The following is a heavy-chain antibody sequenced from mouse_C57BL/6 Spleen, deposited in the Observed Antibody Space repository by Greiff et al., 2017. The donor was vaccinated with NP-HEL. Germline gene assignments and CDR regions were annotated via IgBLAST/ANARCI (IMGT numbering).Heavy chain of an antibody. V-gene: IGHV1-69*01. D-gene: IGHD1-1*01. CDR2: IDPSDSYT. CDR1: GYTFTSYW. CDR3: ARSYYGSSYHDV. J-gene: IGHJ1*03. Sequence: QVQLQQPGAELVMPGASVKLSCKASGYTFTSYWMHWVKQRPGQGLEWIGEIDPSDSYTNYNQKFKGKSTLTVDKSSSTAYMQLSSLTSEDSAVYYCARSYYGSSYHDVWGTGTTVTVSS.